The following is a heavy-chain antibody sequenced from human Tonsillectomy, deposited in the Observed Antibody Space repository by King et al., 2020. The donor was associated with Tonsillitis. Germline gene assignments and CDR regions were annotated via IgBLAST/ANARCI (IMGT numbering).Heavy chain of an antibody. V-gene: IGHV3-23*04. CDR1: GFTFSSYA. J-gene: IGHJ2*01. CDR2: ISGSGGST. D-gene: IGHD6-19*01. CDR3: AKDATMYSSGWYHGWYFDL. Sequence: VQLVESGGGLVQPGGSLRLSCAASGFTFSSYAMSWVRQAPGKGLEWVSAISGSGGSTYYADSVKGRFTISRDNSKNTLYLQMNSLRAEDTAVYYCAKDATMYSSGWYHGWYFDLWGRGTLVTVSS.